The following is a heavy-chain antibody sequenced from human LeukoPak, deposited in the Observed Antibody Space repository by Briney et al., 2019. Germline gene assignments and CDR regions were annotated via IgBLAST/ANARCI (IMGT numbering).Heavy chain of an antibody. CDR3: ARQIGEMATIRFYYFDY. Sequence: GESLKISCKGSGYSFTSYWIGWVRQMPGKGLEWMGIIYPGDSDTRYSPSFQGQVTISADKSISTACLQWSSLKASDTAMYYCARQIGEMATIRFYYFDYWGQGTLVTVSS. CDR1: GYSFTSYW. CDR2: IYPGDSDT. J-gene: IGHJ4*02. D-gene: IGHD5-24*01. V-gene: IGHV5-51*01.